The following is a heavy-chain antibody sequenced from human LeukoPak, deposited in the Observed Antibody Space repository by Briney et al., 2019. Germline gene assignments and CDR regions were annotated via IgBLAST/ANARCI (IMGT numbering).Heavy chain of an antibody. J-gene: IGHJ5*02. V-gene: IGHV1-18*01. Sequence: ASVNVSSKASGYTFTNYGISWVRQAPGQGLEWMGWISAYNGNTNYAQKLQGRVTMTTDTSTSTAYMELRSLTSDDTAVYYCARSPIVGATGCLFDPWGQGTLVTVSS. D-gene: IGHD1-26*01. CDR1: GYTFTNYG. CDR2: ISAYNGNT. CDR3: ARSPIVGATGCLFDP.